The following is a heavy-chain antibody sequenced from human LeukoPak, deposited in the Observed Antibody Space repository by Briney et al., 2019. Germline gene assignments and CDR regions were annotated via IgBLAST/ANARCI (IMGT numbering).Heavy chain of an antibody. CDR1: GFTVSSNY. CDR2: IYRGGST. J-gene: IGHJ6*02. V-gene: IGHV3-66*01. D-gene: IGHD4-17*01. Sequence: GGSLRLSCAASGFTVSSNYMSWVRQAPGKGLEWVSVIYRGGSTYYADSVKGRFTISRDNSKNTLYLQMNSLRAEDTAVYYCAEGTTVTDAYYYYGMDVWGQGTTVTVSS. CDR3: AEGTTVTDAYYYYGMDV.